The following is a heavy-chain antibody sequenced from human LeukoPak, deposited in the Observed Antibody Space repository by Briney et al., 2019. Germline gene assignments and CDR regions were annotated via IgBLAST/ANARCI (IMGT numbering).Heavy chain of an antibody. CDR3: ASSRGYYDSSGYYYDGLDY. CDR2: INHSGST. J-gene: IGHJ4*02. CDR1: GGSFSGYY. D-gene: IGHD3-22*01. V-gene: IGHV4-34*01. Sequence: PSETLSLTCAVYGGSFSGYYWSWIRQPPGKGLEWIGEINHSGSTNYNPSLKSRVTISVDTSKNQFSLKLSSVTAADTAVYYCASSRGYYDSSGYYYDGLDYWGQGTLVTVSS.